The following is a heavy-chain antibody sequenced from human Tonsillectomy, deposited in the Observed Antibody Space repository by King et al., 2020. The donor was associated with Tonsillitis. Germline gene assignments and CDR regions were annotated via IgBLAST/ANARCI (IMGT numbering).Heavy chain of an antibody. CDR1: GGSISSSSYY. V-gene: IGHV4-39*01. Sequence: QLQESGPGLVKPSETLSLTCTVSGGSISSSSYYWGWIRQPPGKGLEWIGSIYYSGSTDYNPSLKSRVTISVDTSKNQFFLRLSSVTAADTALYYCARPSCSSISCYYYYMDVWGKGTTVTVSS. CDR2: IYYSGST. J-gene: IGHJ6*03. CDR3: ARPSCSSISCYYYYMDV. D-gene: IGHD2-2*01.